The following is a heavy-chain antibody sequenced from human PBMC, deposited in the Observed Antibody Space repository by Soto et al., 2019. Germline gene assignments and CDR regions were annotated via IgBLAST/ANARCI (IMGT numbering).Heavy chain of an antibody. Sequence: ASVKVSCKASGYTFTSYDINWVRQATGQGLEWMGWMNPNSGNTGYAQKFQGRVTMTRNTSISTAYMELSSLRSEDTAEYYCARAIAAAGTDAFDIWGQGTMVTVSS. V-gene: IGHV1-8*01. J-gene: IGHJ3*02. D-gene: IGHD6-13*01. CDR1: GYTFTSYD. CDR3: ARAIAAAGTDAFDI. CDR2: MNPNSGNT.